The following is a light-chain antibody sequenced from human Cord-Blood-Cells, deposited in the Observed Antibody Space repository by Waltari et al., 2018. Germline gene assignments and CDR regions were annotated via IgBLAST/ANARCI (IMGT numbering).Light chain of an antibody. V-gene: IGLV2-14*01. CDR1: SSDVGGYNY. CDR3: SSYTSSSTYV. Sequence: QSALTQPASVSGSPGQSITISCTGTSSDVGGYNYVSWYQQHPGKAPKRMIYDASNPPTGVSNRFSGSKSGNTASLTISGLQADDEADYYCSSYTSSSTYVFGTGTKVTVL. J-gene: IGLJ1*01. CDR2: DAS.